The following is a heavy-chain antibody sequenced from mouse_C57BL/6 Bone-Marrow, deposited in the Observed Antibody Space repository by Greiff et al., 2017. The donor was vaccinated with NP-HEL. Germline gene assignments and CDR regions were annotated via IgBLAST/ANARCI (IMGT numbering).Heavy chain of an antibody. J-gene: IGHJ2*01. D-gene: IGHD2-5*01. Sequence: EVQLQESGAELVRPGSSVKMSCKTSGYTSTSYGINWVKQRPGQGLEWIGYIYIGNGYTEYNEKFKGKATLTSDTSSSTVYMELSRLTSEDSAVYFCARHEGDSNYVGDYWGQGTTLTVSS. V-gene: IGHV1-58*01. CDR1: GYTSTSYG. CDR3: ARHEGDSNYVGDY. CDR2: IYIGNGYT.